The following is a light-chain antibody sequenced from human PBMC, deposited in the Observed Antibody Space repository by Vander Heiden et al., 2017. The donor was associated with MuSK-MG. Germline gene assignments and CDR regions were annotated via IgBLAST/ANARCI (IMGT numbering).Light chain of an antibody. CDR2: AAS. J-gene: IGKJ4*01. V-gene: IGKV1-39*01. Sequence: IQMTQSPSSLSASVGDRVTITCRASQNIGNYLNWYQHKPGTAPKLVIYAASSLQSAFPSRFIGRASETDFTLTISRLQPEDFAMYYCLQSHSVPHTYGGGTKVDIK. CDR3: LQSHSVPHT. CDR1: QNIGNY.